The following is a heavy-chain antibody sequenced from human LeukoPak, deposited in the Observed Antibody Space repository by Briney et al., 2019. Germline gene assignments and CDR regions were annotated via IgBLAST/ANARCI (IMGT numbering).Heavy chain of an antibody. Sequence: PGGSLRLSCAASGFTFSSYWMSWVRQAPGKGLEWVSAISGSGGSTYYADSVKGRFTISRDNSKNTLYLQMNSLRAEDTAVYYCAKPLAVSGSYYNXXXDYWGQGTLVTVSS. D-gene: IGHD3-10*01. J-gene: IGHJ4*02. CDR2: ISGSGGST. CDR1: GFTFSSYW. CDR3: AKPLAVSGSYYNXXXDY. V-gene: IGHV3-23*01.